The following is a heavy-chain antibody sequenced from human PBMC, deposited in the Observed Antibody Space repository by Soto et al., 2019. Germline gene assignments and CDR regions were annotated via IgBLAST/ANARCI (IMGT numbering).Heavy chain of an antibody. J-gene: IGHJ4*02. V-gene: IGHV3-15*01. CDR3: TTDLGIVGHAGQRNYFDY. D-gene: IGHD2-2*03. CDR1: CLTFSNAC. CDR2: IKSKTDGGTT. Sequence: XGCLRRSCAASCLTFSNACKSGVRHAPGKGLEWGGRIKSKTDGGTTYYAAPVKGRFTISRDDSKNTLYLQMNSLKTEDTAVYYCTTDLGIVGHAGQRNYFDYCGQATLVTVSS.